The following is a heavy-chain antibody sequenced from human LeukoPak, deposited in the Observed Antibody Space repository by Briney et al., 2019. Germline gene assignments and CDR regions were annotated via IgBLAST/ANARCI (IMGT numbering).Heavy chain of an antibody. CDR3: ARDKANWNRNIDY. J-gene: IGHJ4*02. CDR2: ISSSSSYI. CDR1: GFTFSSYS. V-gene: IGHV3-21*01. D-gene: IGHD1-1*01. Sequence: PGGSLRLSCAASGFTFSSYSMNWVRQAPGKGLGWVSSISSSSSYIYYADSVKGRFTISRDNAKNSLYLQMNSLRAEDTAVYYCARDKANWNRNIDYWGQGTLVTVSS.